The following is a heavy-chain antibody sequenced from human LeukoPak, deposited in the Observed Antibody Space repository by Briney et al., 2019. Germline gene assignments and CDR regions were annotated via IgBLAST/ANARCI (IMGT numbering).Heavy chain of an antibody. CDR2: IYYSGST. J-gene: IGHJ6*02. Sequence: SETLSLNCSVSGGSISSYYWIWLRQPPGKGLEWIGYIYYSGSTNYNPSLKSRVTISVDTSKNQFSLKLSSVTAADTAVYYCATFSSSTLYYYGMDVWGQGTTVTVSS. CDR3: ATFSSSTLYYYGMDV. CDR1: GGSISSYY. D-gene: IGHD6-6*01. V-gene: IGHV4-59*01.